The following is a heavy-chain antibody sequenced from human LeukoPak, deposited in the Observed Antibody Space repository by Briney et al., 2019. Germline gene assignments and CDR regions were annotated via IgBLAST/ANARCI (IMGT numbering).Heavy chain of an antibody. V-gene: IGHV3-49*04. J-gene: IGHJ4*02. Sequence: GRSLRLSCTASGFTFGDYAMSWVRQAPGKGLEWVGFIRSKAYGGTTEYAASVKGRFTISRDDSKSIAYLQMNSLKTEDTAVYYCTREVATITPYFDYWAREPWSPSPQ. CDR1: GFTFGDYA. CDR2: IRSKAYGGTT. CDR3: TREVATITPYFDY. D-gene: IGHD5-12*01.